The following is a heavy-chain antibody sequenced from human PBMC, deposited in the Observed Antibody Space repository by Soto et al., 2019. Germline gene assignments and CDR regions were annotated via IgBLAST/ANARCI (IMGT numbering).Heavy chain of an antibody. J-gene: IGHJ4*02. CDR1: GGSISYYY. Sequence: SETLSLTCTVSGGSISYYYWGWIRQPPGKGLEWIGSIYYSGNTHYNPSLKSRVAISVDTSMNQFSLNLDSVTAVDSAVYYCVRGGYVHAFDYWGQGTLVTVSS. CDR3: VRGGYVHAFDY. V-gene: IGHV4-59*01. D-gene: IGHD5-12*01. CDR2: IYYSGNT.